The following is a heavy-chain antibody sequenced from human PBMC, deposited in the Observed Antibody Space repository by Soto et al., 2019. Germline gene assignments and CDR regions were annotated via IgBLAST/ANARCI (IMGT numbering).Heavy chain of an antibody. CDR1: GFTFSSYG. J-gene: IGHJ4*02. CDR3: AKDVGGWLLLRGGSDY. V-gene: IGHV3-30*18. D-gene: IGHD3-22*01. CDR2: ISYDGSNK. Sequence: GGSLRLSCAASGFTFSSYGMHWVRQAPGKGLEWVAVISYDGSNKYYADSVKGRFTISRDNSKNTLYLQMNSLRAEDTAVYYCAKDVGGWLLLRGGSDYWGQGTLVTASS.